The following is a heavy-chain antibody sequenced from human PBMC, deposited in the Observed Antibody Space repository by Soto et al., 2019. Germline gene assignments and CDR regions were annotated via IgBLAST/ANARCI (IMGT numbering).Heavy chain of an antibody. V-gene: IGHV1-69*01. J-gene: IGHJ4*02. CDR1: GGTFSSHV. Sequence: QVQLVQSGAEVKKPGSSVKVSCKASGGTFSSHVFNWVRQAPGQGLEWMGGIMPIIGTANYAQKSQGRVTITAYESTSTAYMELSSLRSEDTAVYYCARDLEFRDGNISHLDYWGQGTLVTVAS. CDR3: ARDLEFRDGNISHLDY. D-gene: IGHD3-10*01. CDR2: IMPIIGTA.